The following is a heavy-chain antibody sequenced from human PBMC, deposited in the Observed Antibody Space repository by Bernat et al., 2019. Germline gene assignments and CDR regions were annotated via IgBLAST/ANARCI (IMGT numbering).Heavy chain of an antibody. CDR1: GFTFSSYE. J-gene: IGHJ6*04. V-gene: IGHV3-48*03. CDR3: VRERSRGYYGV. CDR2: SSHSVSLI. D-gene: IGHD3-10*01. Sequence: EVQLVESGGGLVQPGGSLRLSCVASGFTFSSYEMNWVRQTPGKGLEWISYSSHSVSLIYYAESVKGRFTISRDNAKNSLYLQMNSLRAEDTAVYYCVRERSRGYYGVWGKGTTVTVSS.